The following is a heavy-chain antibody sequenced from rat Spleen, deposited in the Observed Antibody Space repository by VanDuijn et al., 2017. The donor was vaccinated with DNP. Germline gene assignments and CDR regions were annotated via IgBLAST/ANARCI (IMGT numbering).Heavy chain of an antibody. D-gene: IGHD5-1*01. V-gene: IGHV5-31*01. CDR1: GFTFNNYW. CDR3: TREDWVLDY. J-gene: IGHJ2*01. Sequence: EVQLVESGGGLVQPGRSLKLSCVASGFTFNNYWMTWIRPAPGKGLEWVASITHIGGTTFYPDSVKGRFTISRDNAKSALYLQMNSLRSEDTATYYCTREDWVLDYWGQGVMVTVSS. CDR2: ITHIGGTT.